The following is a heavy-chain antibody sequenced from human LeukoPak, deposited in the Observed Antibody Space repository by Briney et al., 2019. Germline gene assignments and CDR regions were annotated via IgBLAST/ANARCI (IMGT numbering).Heavy chain of an antibody. CDR3: ARESRVVPYYFDY. Sequence: SETLSLTCTVSGGSISSYYWTWIRQPPGKGLEWIGYIYYGGSTNYNPYIKSRVTISVDTSKNQFSMRLSSVTAADTAVYYCARESRVVPYYFDYWGQGTLVTVSS. V-gene: IGHV4-59*01. D-gene: IGHD3-3*01. J-gene: IGHJ4*02. CDR1: GGSISSYY. CDR2: IYYGGST.